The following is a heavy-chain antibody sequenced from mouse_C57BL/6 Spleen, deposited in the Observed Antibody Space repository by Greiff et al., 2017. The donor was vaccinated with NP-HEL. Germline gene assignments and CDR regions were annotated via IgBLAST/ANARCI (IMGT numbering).Heavy chain of an antibody. CDR2: IYPSDSET. Sequence: QVQLQQPGAELVRPGSSVKLSCKASGYTFTSYWMDWVKQRPGQGLEWIGNIYPSDSETHYNQKFKDKATLTVDKSSSTAYMQLSSLTSEDSAIYYCARLNSYGSSYLGDGGKGTTVTAAS. CDR1: GYTFTSYW. CDR3: ARLNSYGSSYLGD. V-gene: IGHV1-61*01. J-gene: IGHJ1*03. D-gene: IGHD1-1*01.